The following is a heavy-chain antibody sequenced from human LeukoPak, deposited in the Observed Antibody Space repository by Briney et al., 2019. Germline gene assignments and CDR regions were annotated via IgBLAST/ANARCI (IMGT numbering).Heavy chain of an antibody. V-gene: IGHV4-39*07. J-gene: IGHJ4*02. CDR2: IYTSGST. CDR1: GGSISSSSYY. CDR3: TRGGELMNF. Sequence: SETLSLTCTVSGGSISSSSYYWGWIRQPPGKGLEWIGRIYTSGSTNYNPSLKSRVTISIDASKNQFSLRLSSVTAADTAVYYCTRGGELMNFWGQGTLVIVSS. D-gene: IGHD1-26*01.